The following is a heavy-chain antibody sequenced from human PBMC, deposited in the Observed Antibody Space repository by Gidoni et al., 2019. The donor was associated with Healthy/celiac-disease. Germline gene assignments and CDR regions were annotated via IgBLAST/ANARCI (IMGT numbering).Heavy chain of an antibody. J-gene: IGHJ6*02. CDR1: GGSISSSGYY. CDR3: ARVDNCSGGSCYSRYGMDV. Sequence: QLQLQESGPGLVKPSETLSLTCTVSGGSISSSGYYWGWIRQPPGKGLEWIGSIYYSGSTYYNPSLKSRVTISVDTSKNQFSLKLSSVTAADTAVYYCARVDNCSGGSCYSRYGMDVWGQGTTVTVSS. V-gene: IGHV4-39*07. CDR2: IYYSGST. D-gene: IGHD2-15*01.